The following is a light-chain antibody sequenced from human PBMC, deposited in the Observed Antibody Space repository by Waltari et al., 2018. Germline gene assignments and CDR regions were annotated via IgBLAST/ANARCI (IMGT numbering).Light chain of an antibody. CDR3: QHYNYYPPT. CDR2: KAS. J-gene: IGKJ4*01. Sequence: DPQMTQSPSILSASVGDTVTITCRTSQSISTWLAWYQQKPEKAPKLLTAKASILESGVPSRCSGSGSGTEFTLTINNLHPDDCATVCYQHYNYYPPTFGGGTKVEIK. CDR1: QSISTW. V-gene: IGKV1-5*03.